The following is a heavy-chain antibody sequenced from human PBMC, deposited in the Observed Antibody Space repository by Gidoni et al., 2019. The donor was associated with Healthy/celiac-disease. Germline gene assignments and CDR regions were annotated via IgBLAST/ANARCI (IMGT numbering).Heavy chain of an antibody. CDR1: GFTFSGSA. CDR3: TSSSGSGSYYKSDY. Sequence: EVQLVESGGGLVQPGGSLKLSCAASGFTFSGSAMHWVRQASGKGLEWVGRIRSKANSYATAYAASVKGRFTISRDDSKNTAYLQMNSLKTEDTAVYYCTSSSGSGSYYKSDYWGQGTLVTVSS. D-gene: IGHD3-10*01. V-gene: IGHV3-73*02. CDR2: IRSKANSYAT. J-gene: IGHJ4*02.